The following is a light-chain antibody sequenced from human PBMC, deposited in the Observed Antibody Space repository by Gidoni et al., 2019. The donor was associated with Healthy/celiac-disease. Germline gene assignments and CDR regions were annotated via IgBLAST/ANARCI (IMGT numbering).Light chain of an antibody. CDR3: QQYGSSLLFT. CDR2: VAS. CDR1: QSVRSSY. Sequence: EIVLTQSPGTMSLSPGERATLSCRVSQSVRSSYLDWYQQKPGQAPSLLIYVASSRATGIPDRFSGSGSGTDFTLTISRLEPEDFAVYYCQQYGSSLLFTFGPGTKVDIK. V-gene: IGKV3-20*01. J-gene: IGKJ3*01.